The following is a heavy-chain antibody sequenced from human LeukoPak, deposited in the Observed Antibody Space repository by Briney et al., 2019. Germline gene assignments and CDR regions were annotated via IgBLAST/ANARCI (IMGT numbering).Heavy chain of an antibody. CDR2: IYYSGST. J-gene: IGHJ6*04. CDR3: ARSYCGGDCALDV. D-gene: IGHD2-21*02. CDR1: GGSISSYY. V-gene: IGHV4-59*01. Sequence: SETLSLTCTVSGGSISSYYWSWIRQPPGKGLEWIGYIYYSGSTNYNPSLKSRVTISVDTSKNQFSLKLSSVTAADTAVYYCARSYCGGDCALDVWGKGTTVTVSS.